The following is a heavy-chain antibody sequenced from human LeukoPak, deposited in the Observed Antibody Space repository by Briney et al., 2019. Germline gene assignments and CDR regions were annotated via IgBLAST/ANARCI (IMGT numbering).Heavy chain of an antibody. CDR3: ARHWAHLDY. J-gene: IGHJ4*02. V-gene: IGHV3-7*01. CDR2: IKEDGNEI. Sequence: GGSLRLSCAASGFTFSSYSMYWVRQAPGKGLEWVANIKEDGNEIYYVDSVKGRFTISRDNAKNSLYLQMNSLRAEDTAVYYCARHWAHLDYWGQGTLVTVSS. D-gene: IGHD7-27*01. CDR1: GFTFSSYS.